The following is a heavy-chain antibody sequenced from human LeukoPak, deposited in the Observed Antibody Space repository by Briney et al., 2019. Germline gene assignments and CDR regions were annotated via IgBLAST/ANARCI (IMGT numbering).Heavy chain of an antibody. CDR1: GFTFSSYA. CDR3: AKENYYDSSGYPLPFDY. Sequence: PGGSLRLSCAASGFTFSSYAMSWVRQAPGKGLEWVSAISGNGGSTYYADSVEGRFTISRDNSKNTLYLQMNSLRAEDTAVYYCAKENYYDSSGYPLPFDYWGQGTLVTVSS. CDR2: ISGNGGST. D-gene: IGHD3-22*01. V-gene: IGHV3-23*01. J-gene: IGHJ4*02.